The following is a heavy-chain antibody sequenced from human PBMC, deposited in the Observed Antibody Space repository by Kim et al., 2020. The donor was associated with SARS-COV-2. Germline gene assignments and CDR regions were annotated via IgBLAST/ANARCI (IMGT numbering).Heavy chain of an antibody. J-gene: IGHJ6*04. CDR3: ARLPTVTTADYYYGMNV. D-gene: IGHD4-4*01. Sequence: SETLSLTCTVSGGSISSYYWSWIRQPPGKGLEWIGYIYYSGSTNYNPSLKSRVTISVDTSKNQFSLKLSSVTAADTAVYYCARLPTVTTADYYYGMNVWGKGTTVTVSS. V-gene: IGHV4-59*08. CDR1: GGSISSYY. CDR2: IYYSGST.